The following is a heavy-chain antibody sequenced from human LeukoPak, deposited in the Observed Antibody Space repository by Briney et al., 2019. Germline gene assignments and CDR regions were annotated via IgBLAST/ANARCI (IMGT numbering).Heavy chain of an antibody. D-gene: IGHD3/OR15-3a*01. V-gene: IGHV4-59*11. CDR1: GASISSHY. CDR3: ARVLAIFGLDTTDFYMDV. CDR2: TSGSI. J-gene: IGHJ6*03. Sequence: PSETLSLTCAVSGASISSHYWGWLRQPPGKGLEWIGYTSGSISDNPSLKSRVAVSVDPSQNQVSLSLTSVTAADTAVYYCARVLAIFGLDTTDFYMDVWGKGTTVTVSS.